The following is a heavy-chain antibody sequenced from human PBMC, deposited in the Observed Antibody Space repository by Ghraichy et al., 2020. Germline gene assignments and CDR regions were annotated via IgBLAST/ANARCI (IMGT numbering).Heavy chain of an antibody. J-gene: IGHJ6*02. Sequence: GESLNISCAASAFTFSTYDMNWVRQAPGKGLEWVSYIRGRSSTIYYAGSVKGRFTISRDDAKNSLYLQMNSLRAEDTAVYYCARGAIWNGGAMDVWGQGTTVTVSS. CDR1: AFTFSTYD. CDR2: IRGRSSTI. V-gene: IGHV3-48*01. D-gene: IGHD1-1*01. CDR3: ARGAIWNGGAMDV.